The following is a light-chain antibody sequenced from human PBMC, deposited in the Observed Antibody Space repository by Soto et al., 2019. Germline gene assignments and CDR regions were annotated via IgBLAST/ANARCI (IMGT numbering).Light chain of an antibody. CDR2: GAS. V-gene: IGKV3-15*01. CDR1: QSVSSN. CDR3: QQYNNWPPT. Sequence: EIVMTQSPAPLSVSPGERATLSCRASQSVSSNLAWYQQKPGQAPRLLIYGASTRATGIPARFSGSGSGTEFTLTISSLQSEDFAVYYCQQYNNWPPTFGQGTKVEIE. J-gene: IGKJ1*01.